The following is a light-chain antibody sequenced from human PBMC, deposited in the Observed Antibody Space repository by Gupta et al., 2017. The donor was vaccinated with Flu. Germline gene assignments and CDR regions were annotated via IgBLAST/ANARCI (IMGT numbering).Light chain of an antibody. CDR2: KAS. CDR3: QHYNSYSET. V-gene: IGKV1-5*03. J-gene: IGKJ1*01. Sequence: DIQMAQSPSTMSASVGDRVTITCRASQSISSYLAWYQQKPGNAPKLLIFKASALESGVPSRFSGSGSGTEFTLTISSLQPDDFATYYCQHYNSYSETFGHGTKVEIK. CDR1: QSISSY.